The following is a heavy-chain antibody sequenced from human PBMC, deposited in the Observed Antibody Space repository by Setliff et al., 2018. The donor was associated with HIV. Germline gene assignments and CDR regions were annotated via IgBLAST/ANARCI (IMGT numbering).Heavy chain of an antibody. CDR2: IYYSGST. V-gene: IGHV4-30-4*08. Sequence: PSETLSLTCTVSGGSISSGDYYWSWIRQPPGKGLEWIGYIYYSGSTYYNPSLKSRVTISVDTSKNQFSLKLSSVTAADTAVYYCARQGPLWFGEPPGVWGKGTTVTVSS. CDR1: GGSISSGDYY. J-gene: IGHJ6*04. D-gene: IGHD3-10*01. CDR3: ARQGPLWFGEPPGV.